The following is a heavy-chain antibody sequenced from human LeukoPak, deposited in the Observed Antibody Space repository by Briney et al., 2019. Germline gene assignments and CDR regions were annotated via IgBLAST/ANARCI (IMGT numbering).Heavy chain of an antibody. Sequence: SETLSVTCTVSGGSISSSSYYWGWIRQPPGKGLEWIGSIYYSGSTYYNPSLKSRVTISVDTSKIQNSLKLNSVTAADTAVYYCARLRDYYYNYMDVWGKGTTVTISS. CDR1: GGSISSSSYY. CDR3: ARLRDYYYNYMDV. J-gene: IGHJ6*03. CDR2: IYYSGST. V-gene: IGHV4-39*01.